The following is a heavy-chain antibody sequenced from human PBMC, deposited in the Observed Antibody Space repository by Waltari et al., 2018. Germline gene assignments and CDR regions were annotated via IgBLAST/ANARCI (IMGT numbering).Heavy chain of an antibody. CDR3: ARDRGRGLYLDT. Sequence: QLQESVPGLVTHWGTLSPICAVSGDPMNDWWSWVRQPPGKGLEWIGQVLGSGRTNYNPSFASRVTISLDTSTQKVALKMTSATAADTALYYCARDRGRGLYLDTWGQGILVTVSP. CDR1: GDPMNDW. V-gene: IGHV4-4*02. D-gene: IGHD2-15*01. J-gene: IGHJ4*02. CDR2: VLGSGRT.